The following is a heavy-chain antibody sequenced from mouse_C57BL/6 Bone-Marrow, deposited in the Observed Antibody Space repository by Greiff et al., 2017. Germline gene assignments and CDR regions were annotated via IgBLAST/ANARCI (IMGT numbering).Heavy chain of an antibody. CDR1: GFSLSTFGMG. Sequence: LKESGPGILQPSQTLSLTCSFSGFSLSTFGMGVGWIRQPSGKGLEWLAHIWWDDDKYYNPALKRRLTISKDTSKNRVFLKIANVDTADTATYYCARIGIYDYDVSWFAYWGQGTLVTVSA. CDR3: ARIGIYDYDVSWFAY. CDR2: IWWDDDK. V-gene: IGHV8-8*01. J-gene: IGHJ3*01. D-gene: IGHD2-4*01.